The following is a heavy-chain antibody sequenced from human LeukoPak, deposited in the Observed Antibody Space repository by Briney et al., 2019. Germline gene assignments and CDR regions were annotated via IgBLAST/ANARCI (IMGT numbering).Heavy chain of an antibody. CDR1: GGTFSSYA. V-gene: IGHV1-69*13. CDR3: ARAQYYYDSSGYLCWFDP. J-gene: IGHJ5*02. D-gene: IGHD3-22*01. CDR2: IIPIFGTA. Sequence: VKQSCKASGGTFSSYAISWVRQPPGQGLEWMGGIIPIFGTANYAQKFQGRVTITADESTSTAYMELSSLRSEDTAVYYCARAQYYYDSSGYLCWFDPWVQATLATVPS.